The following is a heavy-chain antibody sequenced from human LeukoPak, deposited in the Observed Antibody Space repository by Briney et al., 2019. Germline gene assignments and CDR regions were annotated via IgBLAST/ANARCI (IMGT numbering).Heavy chain of an antibody. CDR2: ISSSSSYI. D-gene: IGHD4-17*01. J-gene: IGHJ4*02. CDR1: GFTFSSYS. V-gene: IGHV3-21*01. CDR3: ERGDPYGDYGVPSDY. Sequence: GGSLRLSCAASGFTFSSYSMNWVRQAPGKGLEWVSSISSSSSYIYYADSVKGRFTISRDNAKNSLYLQMNSLRAEDTAVYYCERGDPYGDYGVPSDYWGQGTLVTVSS.